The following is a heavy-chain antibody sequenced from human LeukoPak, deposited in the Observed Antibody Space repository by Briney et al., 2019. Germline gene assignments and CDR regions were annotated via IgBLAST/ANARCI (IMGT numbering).Heavy chain of an antibody. CDR2: ISGSGGST. CDR3: AKDRVVVVLAYYFDY. Sequence: PGGSLRLSCAASGFTFSSYAMSWVRQAPGKGLEWVSAISGSGGSTYYADSVKGRFTISRDNSKNTLYLQMNSLGAEDTAVYYCAKDRVVVVLAYYFDYWGQGTLVTVSS. V-gene: IGHV3-23*01. J-gene: IGHJ4*02. D-gene: IGHD3-22*01. CDR1: GFTFSSYA.